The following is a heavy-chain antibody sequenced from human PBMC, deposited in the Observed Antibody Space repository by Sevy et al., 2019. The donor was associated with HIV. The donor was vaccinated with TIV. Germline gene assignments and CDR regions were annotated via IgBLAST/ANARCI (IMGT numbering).Heavy chain of an antibody. CDR3: TRLRGTMSAYYYFGMDV. V-gene: IGHV3-49*03. CDR2: IRSKTFVGTK. J-gene: IGHJ6*02. CDR1: GFRFSDYA. D-gene: IGHD3-9*01. Sequence: GGSLRLSCITSGFRFSDYALTWLRQAPGKGLEWVGFIRSKTFVGTKEYAASVKGRFTISRDEAKSIAYLEMNSLKTEVTAIYYCTRLRGTMSAYYYFGMDVWGQGATVTVSS.